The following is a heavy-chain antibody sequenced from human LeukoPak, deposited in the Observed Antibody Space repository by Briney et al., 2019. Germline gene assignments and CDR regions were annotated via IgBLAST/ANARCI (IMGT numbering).Heavy chain of an antibody. D-gene: IGHD5-18*01. CDR1: GYTFTSYG. CDR2: ISAYNGNT. V-gene: IGHV1-18*01. Sequence: ASVKVSCKASGYTFTSYGISWLRQAPGQGLEWMGWISAYNGNTNYAQKLQGRVTMTTDTSTSTAYMELRSLRSDDTAVYYCARAGRGYSYGYSDYWGQGTLVTVSS. CDR3: ARAGRGYSYGYSDY. J-gene: IGHJ4*02.